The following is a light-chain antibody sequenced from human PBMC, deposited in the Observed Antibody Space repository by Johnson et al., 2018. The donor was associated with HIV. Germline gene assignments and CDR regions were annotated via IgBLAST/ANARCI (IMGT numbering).Light chain of an antibody. Sequence: QSVLTQPPSVSAAPGQKVTISCSGSSSNNGNNYVSWYQQLPGTAPKLLIYDNNKRPSGIPDRFSGSKSGTSATLGITGLQTGDEADYYCGTWDNSLSTGVFGTGTKVTVL. J-gene: IGLJ1*01. V-gene: IGLV1-51*01. CDR3: GTWDNSLSTGV. CDR2: DNN. CDR1: SSNNGNNY.